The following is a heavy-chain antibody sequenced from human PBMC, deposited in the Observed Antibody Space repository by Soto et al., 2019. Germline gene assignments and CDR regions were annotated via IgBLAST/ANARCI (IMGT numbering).Heavy chain of an antibody. J-gene: IGHJ5*02. V-gene: IGHV1-18*01. Sequence: GSVKVPCKSCGCTFSNYCITWLLQAPGQPLEWLGWISLYSDGTNYAQKFQGRVSMTTDTSTTTAYMELRSLRSDDTAVYYCARVVPGAEAWFGPWGQGTLVTVS. D-gene: IGHD2-2*01. CDR1: GCTFSNYC. CDR3: ARVVPGAEAWFGP. CDR2: ISLYSDGT.